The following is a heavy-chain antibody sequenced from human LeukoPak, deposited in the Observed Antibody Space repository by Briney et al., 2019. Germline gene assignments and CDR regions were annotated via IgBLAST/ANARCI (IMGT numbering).Heavy chain of an antibody. CDR1: GGSISSGGYY. J-gene: IGHJ5*02. V-gene: IGHV4-31*03. CDR2: IYYSGST. CDR3: ARVVGEMATITGWFDP. D-gene: IGHD5-24*01. Sequence: SETLSLTCTVSGGSISSGGYYWSWIRQHPGKGLEWIGYIYYSGSTYYNPSLKSRVTISVDTSKNQFSLKLSSVTAADTAVYYCARVVGEMATITGWFDPWDQGTLVTVSS.